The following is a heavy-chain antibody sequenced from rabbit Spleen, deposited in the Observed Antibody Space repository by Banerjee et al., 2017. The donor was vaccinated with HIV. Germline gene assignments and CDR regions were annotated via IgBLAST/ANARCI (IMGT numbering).Heavy chain of an antibody. CDR1: GFSFSSGYD. CDR3: ARDLDGVIGWNFGW. Sequence: QQLVESGGGLVKPGASLTLTCKASGFSFSSGYDMCWVRQAPGKGLEWIGCINTGTTITYYASWVNGRFTISKTSPTTVTLQMTSLTAADTATYFCARDLDGVIGWNFGWWGPGTLVTVS. J-gene: IGHJ4*01. V-gene: IGHV1S40*01. D-gene: IGHD1-1*01. CDR2: INTGTTIT.